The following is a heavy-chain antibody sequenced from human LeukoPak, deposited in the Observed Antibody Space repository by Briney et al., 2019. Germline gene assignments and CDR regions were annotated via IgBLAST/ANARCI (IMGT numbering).Heavy chain of an antibody. Sequence: SVKVSCKASGGTFSSYAISWVRQAPGQGLEWMGRIIPIFGTANYAQKFQGRVTITTDESTSTAYMELSSLRSEDKAVYYCARVRGYSSSSFSDWFDPWGQGTLVTVSS. V-gene: IGHV1-69*05. J-gene: IGHJ5*02. D-gene: IGHD6-6*01. CDR2: IIPIFGTA. CDR1: GGTFSSYA. CDR3: ARVRGYSSSSFSDWFDP.